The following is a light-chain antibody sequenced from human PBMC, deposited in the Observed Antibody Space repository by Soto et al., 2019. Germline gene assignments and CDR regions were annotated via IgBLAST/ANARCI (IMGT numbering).Light chain of an antibody. CDR1: HSISSW. J-gene: IGKJ4*01. CDR3: QQYNSFALT. Sequence: EIPMTQYPSTLSASVGDRVTIPCRASHSISSWLAWYQQKPGKAPNLLIYAASTLESGVPSRFSGSRSGTEFTLTISSLQPDDIATYYCQQYNSFALTFGGGTKVDI. CDR2: AAS. V-gene: IGKV1-5*01.